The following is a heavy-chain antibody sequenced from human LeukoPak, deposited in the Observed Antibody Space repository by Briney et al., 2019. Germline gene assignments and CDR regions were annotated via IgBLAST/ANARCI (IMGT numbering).Heavy chain of an antibody. D-gene: IGHD3-10*01. Sequence: PGGSLRLSCAASGFTFSSYSMNWVREAPGKGLEWVSYISRSSSTIYYADSVKGRFTISRDNAKNSLYLQMNSLRDEDTAVYYCARVTMVQGVIITSGYFDYWGQGTLVTVSS. CDR1: GFTFSSYS. CDR2: ISRSSSTI. CDR3: ARVTMVQGVIITSGYFDY. J-gene: IGHJ4*02. V-gene: IGHV3-48*02.